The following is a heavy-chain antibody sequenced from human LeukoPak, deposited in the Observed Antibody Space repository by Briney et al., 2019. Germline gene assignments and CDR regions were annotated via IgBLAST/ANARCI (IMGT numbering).Heavy chain of an antibody. CDR2: IYHSGST. CDR3: ARYPGIAAAGTGVYYYGMDV. CDR1: GGSISSSTYY. J-gene: IGHJ6*02. D-gene: IGHD6-13*01. V-gene: IGHV4-39*07. Sequence: SETLSLTCTVSGGSISSSTYYWGWIRQPPGKGLEWIGEIYHSGSTNYNPSLKSRVTISVDKSKNQFSLKLSSVTAADTAVYYCARYPGIAAAGTGVYYYGMDVWGQGTTVTVSS.